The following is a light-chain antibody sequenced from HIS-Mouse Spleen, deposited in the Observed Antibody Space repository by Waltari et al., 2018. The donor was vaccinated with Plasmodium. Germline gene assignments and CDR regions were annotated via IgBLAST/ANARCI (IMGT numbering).Light chain of an antibody. Sequence: DIQMTQSPSSLSASVGDRVTITCQASQDISNYLNWYQQKPGKAPKLLIYDASNLETGVPSRCSGSGSGTDFTFTISSLQPEDSATYYCQQYDNLPPLFTFGPGTKVDIK. CDR3: QQYDNLPPLFT. J-gene: IGKJ3*01. V-gene: IGKV1-33*01. CDR1: QDISNY. CDR2: DAS.